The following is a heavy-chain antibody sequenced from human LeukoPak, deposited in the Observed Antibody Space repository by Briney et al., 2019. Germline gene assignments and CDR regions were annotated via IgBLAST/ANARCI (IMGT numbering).Heavy chain of an antibody. CDR1: GYSFTSYW. J-gene: IGHJ4*02. CDR2: IYPGDSDT. CDR3: ARGDRDGYNRQFIIDY. Sequence: GESLKISCKGSGYSFTSYWIGWVRQMPGKGLEWMGIIYPGDSDTRYSPSFQGQVTISADKSISTAYLQWSSLKASDTAMYYCARGDRDGYNRQFIIDYWGQGTLVTVSS. V-gene: IGHV5-51*01. D-gene: IGHD5-24*01.